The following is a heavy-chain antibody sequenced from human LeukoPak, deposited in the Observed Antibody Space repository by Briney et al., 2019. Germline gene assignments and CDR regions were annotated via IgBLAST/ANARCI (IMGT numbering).Heavy chain of an antibody. V-gene: IGHV3-23*01. D-gene: IGHD5-12*01. J-gene: IGHJ4*02. CDR2: ISGSGGST. CDR3: AKAEGYSGYDSLFDY. CDR1: GFTFSSYW. Sequence: PGGSLRLSCAASGFTFSSYWMSWVRQAPGKGLEWVSAISGSGGSTYYADSVKGRFTISRDNSKNTLYLQMNSLRAEDTVVYYCAKAEGYSGYDSLFDYWGQGTLVTVSS.